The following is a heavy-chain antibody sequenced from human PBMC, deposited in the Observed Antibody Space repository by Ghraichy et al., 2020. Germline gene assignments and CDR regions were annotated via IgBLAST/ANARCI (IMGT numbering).Heavy chain of an antibody. V-gene: IGHV3-30*03. CDR3: ATDRAAAGPHHNYYYNYGMGG. Sequence: GGSLRLSCAASGFTFSSYGMHWVRQAPGKGLEWVAVISYDGSNKYYAASVKGRFTLSRDNSKNTLYLQMNSLTAEDTAAYYCATDRAAAGPHHNYYYNYGMGGWGQGTTVTVCS. D-gene: IGHD6-13*01. J-gene: IGHJ6*01. CDR2: ISYDGSNK. CDR1: GFTFSSYG.